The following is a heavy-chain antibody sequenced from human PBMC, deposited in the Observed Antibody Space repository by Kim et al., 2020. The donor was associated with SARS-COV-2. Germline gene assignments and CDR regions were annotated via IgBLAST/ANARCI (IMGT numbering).Heavy chain of an antibody. Sequence: SETLSLTCNVCGGSISSINYYWGWIRQPPGKGLEWIGSIYYSGSTYYKPSLKSRVTISVDTSKNQFSLEVNSVTAADTAVYYCVRQGYEGNQYYMKTLQYWGQGTLVTVSS. CDR3: VRQGYEGNQYYMKTLQY. CDR2: IYYSGST. CDR1: GGSISSINYY. D-gene: IGHD2-2*01. J-gene: IGHJ4*02. V-gene: IGHV4-39*01.